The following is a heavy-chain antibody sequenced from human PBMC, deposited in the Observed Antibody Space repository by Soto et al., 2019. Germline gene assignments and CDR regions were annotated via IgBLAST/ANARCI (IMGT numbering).Heavy chain of an antibody. CDR1: GGSFSGYY. CDR2: INHSGST. J-gene: IGHJ4*02. Sequence: SETLSLTCAVYGGSFSGYYWSWIRQPPGKGLEWIGEINHSGSTNYNPSLKSRVTISVDTSKNQFSLKLSSVTAADTAVYYCARGMGEYWAQGTLVTVS. V-gene: IGHV4-34*01. D-gene: IGHD3-16*01. CDR3: ARGMGEY.